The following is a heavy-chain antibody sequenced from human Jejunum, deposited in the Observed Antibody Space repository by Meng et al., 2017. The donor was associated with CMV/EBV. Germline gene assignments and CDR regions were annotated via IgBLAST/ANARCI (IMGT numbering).Heavy chain of an antibody. Sequence: KDSCKASRYTFAIYGIHRVRQTPGQRLEWMRWVNPGNEKTKYSKEFQGRVTITRETSATTVHMELSSLRSDDTAIYYCVRVAGWRFDNWGQGTLVTVSS. CDR3: VRVAGWRFDN. J-gene: IGHJ4*02. CDR2: VNPGNEKT. V-gene: IGHV1-3*01. CDR1: RYTFAIYG. D-gene: IGHD5-24*01.